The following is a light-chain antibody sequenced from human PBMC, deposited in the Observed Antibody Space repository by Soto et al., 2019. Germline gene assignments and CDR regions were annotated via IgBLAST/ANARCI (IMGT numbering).Light chain of an antibody. V-gene: IGKV1-33*01. CDR1: QDISNY. CDR2: DAS. CDR3: QQYDNLPYT. Sequence: DIQMTQSPSSLSASVGDRVTITCQASQDISNYLNWYQQKPGKAPKLLIYDASNLETGVPSRFSGSGSGTYFTVTISSLQPEDIATYYCQQYDNLPYTFGQGTKLEIK. J-gene: IGKJ2*01.